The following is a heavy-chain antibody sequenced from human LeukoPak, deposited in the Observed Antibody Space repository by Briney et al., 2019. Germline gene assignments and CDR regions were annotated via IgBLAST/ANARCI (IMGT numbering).Heavy chain of an antibody. CDR2: IGPGGDT. Sequence: SETLSLTCGAYGGSSSGFYWSWIRQPPGKGLEWLGQIGPGGDTTYNPSLDSRLTISLDTSRNHFSLKVNSVTAADTAVYYCARHGRYDFAYWGQGTLVAVSS. V-gene: IGHV4-34*01. CDR3: ARHGRYDFAY. J-gene: IGHJ4*02. D-gene: IGHD3-16*01. CDR1: GGSSSGFY.